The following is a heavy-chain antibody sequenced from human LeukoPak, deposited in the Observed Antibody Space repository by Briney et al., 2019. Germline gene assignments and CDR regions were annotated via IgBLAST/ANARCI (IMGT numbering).Heavy chain of an antibody. CDR1: GLTFSSNG. J-gene: IGHJ4*02. D-gene: IGHD3-22*01. CDR2: ISHDGSNS. Sequence: GGALRLPCAASGLTFSSNGMDWVRQAPGKGRGWVAAISHDGSNSHYSDPAKGRLIISRENSKNTLALQMNCLRPEDTAVYYCAKDTYYYSSSGYYTFDHCGQGTLVTVSS. V-gene: IGHV3-30*18. CDR3: AKDTYYYSSSGYYTFDH.